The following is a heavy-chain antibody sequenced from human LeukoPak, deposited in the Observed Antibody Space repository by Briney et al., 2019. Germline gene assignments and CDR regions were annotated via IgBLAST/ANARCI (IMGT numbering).Heavy chain of an antibody. Sequence: ASVKVSCKTSGYTFTDSYIHWVRQAPGQGLDCMGRIDPNSGGANYAQKFQDRVTMTRETSISTAYMELSRLRSDDTAVYYCARQGNSNYWYFDLWGRGTLVTVSS. V-gene: IGHV1-2*06. CDR2: IDPNSGGA. D-gene: IGHD4-11*01. CDR3: ARQGNSNYWYFDL. J-gene: IGHJ2*01. CDR1: GYTFTDSY.